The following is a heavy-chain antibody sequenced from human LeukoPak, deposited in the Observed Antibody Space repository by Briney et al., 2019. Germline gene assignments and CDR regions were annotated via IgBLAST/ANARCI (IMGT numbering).Heavy chain of an antibody. CDR1: GITFSSYA. D-gene: IGHD2-21*02. CDR2: ISYDGGNK. Sequence: GGSLRLSCAASGITFSSYAMHWVRQAPGKGLEWVAVISYDGGNKYYAASVKGRFTISRDNSKNTLYLQMNSLRAEDTAVYYCASLAPIVVVTAVRMDVWGQGTTVTVSS. CDR3: ASLAPIVVVTAVRMDV. V-gene: IGHV3-30-3*01. J-gene: IGHJ6*02.